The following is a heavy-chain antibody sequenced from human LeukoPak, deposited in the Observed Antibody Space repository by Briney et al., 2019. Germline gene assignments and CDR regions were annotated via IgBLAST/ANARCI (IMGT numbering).Heavy chain of an antibody. CDR3: ARSLTDNVETAMAPAGY. CDR2: IYYSGNT. D-gene: IGHD5-18*01. J-gene: IGHJ4*02. V-gene: IGHV4-39*01. Sequence: SETLSLTCTVSGGSISSSSYYWGWIRQPPGKGLEWIGSIYYSGNTYYNPSLKSRVTTSVDTSKNQFSLNLSSVTAADTAVYYCARSLTDNVETAMAPAGYWGQGTLVTVSS. CDR1: GGSISSSSYY.